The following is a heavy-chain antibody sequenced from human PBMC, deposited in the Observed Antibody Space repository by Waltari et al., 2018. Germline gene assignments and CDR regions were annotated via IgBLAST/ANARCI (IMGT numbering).Heavy chain of an antibody. CDR2: IGGSGIST. CDR3: AKDIAPAGTRYFDY. Sequence: VQMLESGGGLEQPGGSLRLSCVASGPTLRRYTMSWVRQAPGKGLAWVSSIGGSGISTYYADYVKGRFTISRDNSKDTLYLQINSLRAEDTAVYYCAKDIAPAGTRYFDYWGQGTLVTVSS. D-gene: IGHD6-13*01. J-gene: IGHJ4*02. V-gene: IGHV3-23*01. CDR1: GPTLRRYT.